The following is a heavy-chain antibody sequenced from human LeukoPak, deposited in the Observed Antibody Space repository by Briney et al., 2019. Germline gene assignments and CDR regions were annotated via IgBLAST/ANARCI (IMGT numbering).Heavy chain of an antibody. CDR1: GFTLDAFG. V-gene: IGHV3-20*04. D-gene: IGHD7-27*01. J-gene: IGHJ4*02. CDR3: ARVWAWGSGNYFDN. Sequence: GGSLRLSCAASGFTLDAFGMTWVRQAPGKGLEWVSAIRGDAGSTGYADSVKGRFTISRDNAKNSLYLQMNSLRVEDTALYYRARVWAWGSGNYFDNWGQGTLVTVSS. CDR2: IRGDAGST.